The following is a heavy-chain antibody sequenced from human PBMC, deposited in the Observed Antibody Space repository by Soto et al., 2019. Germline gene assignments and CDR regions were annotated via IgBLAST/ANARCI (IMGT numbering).Heavy chain of an antibody. D-gene: IGHD6-19*01. Sequence: GGSLRLSCAGSGFTFSTYAMTWVRQAPGKGLEWVSSISGRAGTTYYEDSLTGRLPISQDNAKNNHSLEITKLRPEDTAVYSCAKETIPVDGGLDSWGQGTMVTVS. CDR1: GFTFSTYA. J-gene: IGHJ4*02. V-gene: IGHV3-23*02. CDR3: AKETIPVDGGLDS. CDR2: ISGRAGTT.